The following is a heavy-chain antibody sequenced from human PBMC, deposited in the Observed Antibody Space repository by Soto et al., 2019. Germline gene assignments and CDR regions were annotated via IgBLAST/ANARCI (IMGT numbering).Heavy chain of an antibody. D-gene: IGHD3-22*01. J-gene: IGHJ4*02. V-gene: IGHV5-51*01. CDR2: IYPGDSDT. Sequence: LGESLKISCKGSGYSFTSYWIGWVRQMPGKGLEWMGIIYPGDSDTRYSPSFQGQVTISADKSINTAYLQWRSLKASDTGMYYCARSQNYYDSSGYYAAGYWGQGTLVTVSS. CDR3: ARSQNYYDSSGYYAAGY. CDR1: GYSFTSYW.